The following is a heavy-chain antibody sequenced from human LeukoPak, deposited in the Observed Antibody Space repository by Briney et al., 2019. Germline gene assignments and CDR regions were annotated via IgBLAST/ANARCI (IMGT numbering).Heavy chain of an antibody. D-gene: IGHD3-22*01. V-gene: IGHV1-69*06. CDR1: GGTFSSYA. Sequence: SVKVSCKASGGTFSSYAISWVRQAPGQGLEWMGGIIPIFGTANYAQKFQGRVTITADKSTGTAYMELSSLRSEDTAVYYCARLDYYDSSGYRYAFDIWGQGTMVTVSS. J-gene: IGHJ3*02. CDR2: IIPIFGTA. CDR3: ARLDYYDSSGYRYAFDI.